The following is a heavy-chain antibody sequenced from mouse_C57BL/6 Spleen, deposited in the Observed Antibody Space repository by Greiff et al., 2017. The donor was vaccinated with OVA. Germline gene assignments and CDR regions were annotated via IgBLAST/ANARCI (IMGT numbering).Heavy chain of an antibody. CDR1: GFTFSNYW. CDR2: IRLKSDNYAT. Sequence: EVLLVESGGGLVQPGGSMKLSCVASGFTFSNYWMNWVRQSPEKGLEWVAQIRLKSDNYATHYAESVKGRFTISRDDSKSSVYLQINNLRAEDTGIYYCTLIYYGNYFDYWGQGTTLTVSS. J-gene: IGHJ2*01. CDR3: TLIYYGNYFDY. V-gene: IGHV6-3*01. D-gene: IGHD2-1*01.